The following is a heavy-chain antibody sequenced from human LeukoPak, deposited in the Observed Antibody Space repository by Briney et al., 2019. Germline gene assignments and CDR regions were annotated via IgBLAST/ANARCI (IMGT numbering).Heavy chain of an antibody. Sequence: GSLRLSCAASGFTFSSYSMNWVRQAPGKGLEWVSSISSSSSYIYYADSVKGRFTISRDNAKNSLYLQMNSLRAEDTAVYYCARDCSGNSCYTFEYWGQGTLVTVSS. J-gene: IGHJ4*02. CDR1: GFTFSSYS. CDR3: ARDCSGNSCYTFEY. V-gene: IGHV3-21*01. CDR2: ISSSSSYI. D-gene: IGHD2-2*02.